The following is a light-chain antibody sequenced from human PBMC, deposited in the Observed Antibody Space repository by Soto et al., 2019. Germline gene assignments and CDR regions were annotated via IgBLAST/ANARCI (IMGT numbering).Light chain of an antibody. J-gene: IGLJ7*01. CDR1: SSDVGGYNY. CDR3: NSYTSGSTLV. V-gene: IGLV2-14*01. CDR2: DVS. Sequence: QSALTQPASVSGSPGQSVTISCTGTSSDVGGYNYVSWYQQHPGKAPKLIIFDVSNRPSGVSNRFSGSKSGNTASLTISGLQAEDEADYYCNSYTSGSTLVFGGGTQLTVL.